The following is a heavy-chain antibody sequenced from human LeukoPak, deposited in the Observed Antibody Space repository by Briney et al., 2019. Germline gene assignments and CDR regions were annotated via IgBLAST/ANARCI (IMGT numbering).Heavy chain of an antibody. D-gene: IGHD2-21*02. CDR3: ASACGGDCYPSTDTFDY. V-gene: IGHV3-7*01. J-gene: IGHJ4*02. CDR1: SFTFSSYW. Sequence: GGSLRLSCAASSFTFSSYWMSWVRQAPGKGLEWVANRKQDGSEKYYVDSVKGRFTISRDNAKNSLYLQMNSLRAEVTAVYYCASACGGDCYPSTDTFDYWGQGTLVTVSS. CDR2: RKQDGSEK.